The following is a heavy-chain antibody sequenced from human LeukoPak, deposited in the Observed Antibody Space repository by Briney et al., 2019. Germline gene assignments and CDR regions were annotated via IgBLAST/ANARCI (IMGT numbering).Heavy chain of an antibody. V-gene: IGHV3-23*01. D-gene: IGHD6-19*01. CDR2: ISGSGDTT. CDR3: AKVRAYSSGWYAGAFDI. Sequence: PGGSLRLSCAASGFTFSGYAMSWVRQAPGKGLEWVSAISGSGDTTYYADSVKGRFAISRDNSKNTLYLQMSSLRAEDTAVYCCAKVRAYSSGWYAGAFDIWGQETMVTVSS. J-gene: IGHJ3*02. CDR1: GFTFSGYA.